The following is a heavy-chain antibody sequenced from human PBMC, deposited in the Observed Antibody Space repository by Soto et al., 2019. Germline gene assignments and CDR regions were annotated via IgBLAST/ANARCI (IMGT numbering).Heavy chain of an antibody. V-gene: IGHV3-30*03. CDR3: ARSGRGYSGYADAFDI. CDR2: ISYDGSNK. Sequence: QVQLVESGGGVVQPGRSLRLSCAASGFTFSSYGMHWVRQAPGKGLEWVAVISYDGSNKYYADSVKGRFTISRDNSKNTLYLQMNSLRAEDTAVYYCARSGRGYSGYADAFDIWGQGTMVTVSS. CDR1: GFTFSSYG. D-gene: IGHD5-12*01. J-gene: IGHJ3*02.